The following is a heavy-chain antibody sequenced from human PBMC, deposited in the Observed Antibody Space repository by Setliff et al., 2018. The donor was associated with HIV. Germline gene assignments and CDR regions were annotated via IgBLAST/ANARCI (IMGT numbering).Heavy chain of an antibody. CDR2: INSATGGT. CDR3: ARDYLHVFDI. V-gene: IGHV1-2*04. CDR1: KNSFSDETGDF. J-gene: IGHJ3*02. Sequence: ASVKVSCKAPKNSFSDETGDFMNWVRQAPGQGLEWMAWINSATGGTNYAQNFQGWVTVTRDTSINTVYMELSSLKSDDTAVYYCARDYLHVFDIWGQGTMVTVSS.